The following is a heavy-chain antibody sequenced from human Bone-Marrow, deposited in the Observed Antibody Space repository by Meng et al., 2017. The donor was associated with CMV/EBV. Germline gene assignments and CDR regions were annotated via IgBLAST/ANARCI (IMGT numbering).Heavy chain of an antibody. V-gene: IGHV4-30-4*08. D-gene: IGHD3-22*01. Sequence: VRLQESGPGLVKLPQTLSLTCTVSGGSISSGDYYWTWIRQPPGKGLEWIGYIYYSGSTYYNPSLKSRVTISVDTSKNQFSLKLSSVTAADTAVYYCARDMGSSGYYGNNWFDPWGQGTLVTVSS. J-gene: IGHJ5*02. CDR2: IYYSGST. CDR1: GGSISSGDYY. CDR3: ARDMGSSGYYGNNWFDP.